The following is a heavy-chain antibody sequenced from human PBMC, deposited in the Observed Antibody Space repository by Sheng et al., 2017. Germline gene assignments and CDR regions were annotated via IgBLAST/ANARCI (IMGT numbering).Heavy chain of an antibody. CDR1: GYTFTSYG. D-gene: IGHD2-2*01. V-gene: IGHV1-18*01. CDR3: ASSCSSTSCSKGYYYYMDV. Sequence: QVQLVQSGAEVKKPGASVKVSCKASGYTFTSYGISWVRQAPGQGLEWMGWISAYNGNTNYAQKLQGRVTMTTDTSTSTAYMELRSLRSDDTAVYYCASSCSSTSCSKGYYYYMDVWGQGTTVTVSS. J-gene: IGHJ6*03. CDR2: ISAYNGNT.